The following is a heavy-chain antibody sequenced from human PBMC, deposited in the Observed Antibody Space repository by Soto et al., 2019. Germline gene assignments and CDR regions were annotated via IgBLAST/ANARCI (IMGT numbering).Heavy chain of an antibody. V-gene: IGHV1-46*01. CDR1: GYSFTAYY. D-gene: IGHD3-9*01. Sequence: ASVKVSCKASGYSFTAYYIHWVRQAPGQGLEWMGIINPSVGNTRYTQNFQGRVTMTRDTSTNSVYLELSSLRSDDTAVYYCAKSILTGHEYYSGMDVWGQRTTFTAS. CDR3: AKSILTGHEYYSGMDV. CDR2: INPSVGNT. J-gene: IGHJ6*02.